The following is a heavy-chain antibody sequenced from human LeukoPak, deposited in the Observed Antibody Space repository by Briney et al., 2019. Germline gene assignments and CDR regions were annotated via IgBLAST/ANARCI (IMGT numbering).Heavy chain of an antibody. J-gene: IGHJ4*02. CDR2: ISGSGGST. D-gene: IGHD2-2*01. Sequence: GGSLRLSCAASGFTFSSYEMNWVRQAPGKGLEWVSAISGSGGSTYYADSVKGRFTISRDNSKNTLYLQMNSLRAEDTAVYYCAKDLIGDIVVVPAAGYWGQGTLVTVSS. CDR3: AKDLIGDIVVVPAAGY. CDR1: GFTFSSYE. V-gene: IGHV3-23*01.